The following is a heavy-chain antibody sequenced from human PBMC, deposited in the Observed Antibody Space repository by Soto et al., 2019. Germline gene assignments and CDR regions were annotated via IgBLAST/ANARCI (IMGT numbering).Heavy chain of an antibody. Sequence: ASVKVSCKASGYTFTGYYMHWVRQAPGQGLEWMGWINPNSGGTNYAQKFQGRVTMTRDTSISTAYMELSRLRSDDTAVYYCARECEANSGYDRDYYGMDVCGQGPTVTVSS. CDR3: ARECEANSGYDRDYYGMDV. CDR2: INPNSGGT. D-gene: IGHD5-12*01. CDR1: GYTFTGYY. V-gene: IGHV1-2*02. J-gene: IGHJ6*02.